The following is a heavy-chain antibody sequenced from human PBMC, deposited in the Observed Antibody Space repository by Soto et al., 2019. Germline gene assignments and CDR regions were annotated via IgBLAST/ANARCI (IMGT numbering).Heavy chain of an antibody. CDR1: GFTFSSYG. V-gene: IGHV3-30*18. CDR2: ISYDGSNK. D-gene: IGHD3-10*01. Sequence: GGSLRLSCAASGFTFSSYGMHWVRQAPGKGLEWVAVISYDGSNKYYADSVKGRFTISRDNSKNTLYLQMNSLGAEDTAVYYCAKGLVSYYFDYWGQGTLVTVSS. CDR3: AKGLVSYYFDY. J-gene: IGHJ4*02.